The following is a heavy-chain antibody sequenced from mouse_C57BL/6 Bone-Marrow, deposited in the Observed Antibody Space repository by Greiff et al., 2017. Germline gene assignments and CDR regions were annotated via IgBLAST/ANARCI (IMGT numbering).Heavy chain of an antibody. CDR3: ARGGGSSYGWYFDV. CDR1: GYSITSGYY. Sequence: EVKVEESGPGLVKPSQSLSLTCSVTGYSITSGYYWNWIRQFPGNKLEWMGYISYDGSHNYNPSLKNRISITRDTSTNQFFLKLTSVTTEDTATYYCARGGGSSYGWYFDVWGTGTTVTGSS. D-gene: IGHD1-1*01. J-gene: IGHJ1*03. V-gene: IGHV3-6*01. CDR2: ISYDGSH.